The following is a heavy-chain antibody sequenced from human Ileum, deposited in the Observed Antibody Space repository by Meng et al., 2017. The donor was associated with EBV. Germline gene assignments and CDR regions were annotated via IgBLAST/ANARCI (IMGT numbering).Heavy chain of an antibody. Sequence: LRESAPGSVSPSETLSLTCTVSGGSVSISSYYWSWIRQPPGKGLEWIGYIYYSGTTNYNPSLESRVTISVDTSKNQFSLKLRSVAASDTAVYYCARGWDTAMDSGWGQGTLVTVSS. V-gene: IGHV4-61*01. CDR1: GGSVSISSYY. J-gene: IGHJ4*02. D-gene: IGHD5-18*01. CDR3: ARGWDTAMDSG. CDR2: IYYSGTT.